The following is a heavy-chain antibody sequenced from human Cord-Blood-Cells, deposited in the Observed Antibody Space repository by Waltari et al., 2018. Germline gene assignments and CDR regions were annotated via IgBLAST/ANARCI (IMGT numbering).Heavy chain of an antibody. D-gene: IGHD3-10*01. CDR3: ARDWVGSFDY. CDR1: GFTFSSYG. CDR2: IWYDGSNK. J-gene: IGHJ4*02. Sequence: QVQLVESGGGVVQPGRSLRLPCAASGFTFSSYGMQRVRQAPGKGLEWVAVIWYDGSNKYYADSVKGRFTISRDNSKNTLYLQMNSLRAEDTAVYYCARDWVGSFDYWGQGTLVTVSS. V-gene: IGHV3-33*01.